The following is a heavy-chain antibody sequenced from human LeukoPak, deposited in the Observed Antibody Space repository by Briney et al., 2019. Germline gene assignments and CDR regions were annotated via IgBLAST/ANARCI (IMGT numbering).Heavy chain of an antibody. J-gene: IGHJ4*02. CDR3: AGWNAHYNFFDY. CDR2: INHSGGT. D-gene: IGHD4/OR15-4a*01. CDR1: NGSLSEYY. V-gene: IGHV4-34*01. Sequence: PSETLSLTCAVYNGSLSEYYWSWIRQPPGKGLEWMGEINHSGGTTYNPSLPSRVTMSVDTCTNQFSLEVSSVTAADTAVYYCAGWNAHYNFFDYWVPGIPLTVSS.